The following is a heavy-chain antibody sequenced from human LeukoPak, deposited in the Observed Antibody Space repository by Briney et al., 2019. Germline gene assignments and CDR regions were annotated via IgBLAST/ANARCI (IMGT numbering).Heavy chain of an antibody. CDR1: GYTFTSYA. J-gene: IGHJ5*02. CDR3: ARDPVIVVVPAAIGNWFDP. D-gene: IGHD2-2*01. CDR2: INAGNGNT. V-gene: IGHV1-3*01. Sequence: ASVKVSCKASGYTFTSYAMHWVRQAPGQRLEWMGWINAGNGNTKYSQKFQVRVTITRDTSASTAYMELSSLRSEDTAVYYCARDPVIVVVPAAIGNWFDPWGQGTLVTVSS.